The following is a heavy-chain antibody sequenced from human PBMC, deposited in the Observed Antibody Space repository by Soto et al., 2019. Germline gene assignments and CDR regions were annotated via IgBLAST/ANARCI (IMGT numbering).Heavy chain of an antibody. V-gene: IGHV3-74*01. J-gene: IGHJ6*02. CDR1: GFTFSSYW. CDR3: SRDRSV. Sequence: EVQLVESGGGSVQPGGSLRLSCAASGFTFSSYWMHWVRQVPGKGLVWVSRIKGGGSSKSYADSVKGRFTISRDNAKNTLYLQMNSLRAEDTAIYYCSRDRSVWGQGTTVTVSS. CDR2: IKGGGSSK.